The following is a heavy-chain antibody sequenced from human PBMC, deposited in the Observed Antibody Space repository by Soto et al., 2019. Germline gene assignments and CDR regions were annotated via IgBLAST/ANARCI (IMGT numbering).Heavy chain of an antibody. Sequence: GASVKVSCKASGYTFTSYDINWVRQATGQGLEWMGWMNPNSGNTGYAQKFQGRVTMTRNTSISTAYMELSSLRSEDTAVYYCARAGGYIGYVHRSSQHWAQGTRVPVSS. V-gene: IGHV1-8*01. CDR2: MNPNSGNT. CDR1: GYTFTSYD. D-gene: IGHD5-12*01. CDR3: ARAGGYIGYVHRSSQH. J-gene: IGHJ1*01.